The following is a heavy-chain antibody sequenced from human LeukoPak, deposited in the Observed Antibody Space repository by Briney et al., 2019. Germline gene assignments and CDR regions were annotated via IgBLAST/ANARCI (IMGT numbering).Heavy chain of an antibody. Sequence: GGSLRLSCAASGFIFTDYAMHWVRQPPGKGLEWVALVSYDGRNENYADSVKGRFTISRDNSKNTLYLQMNSLRAEDTAVYYCARSPSPLTVLLWFGEPGWFDPWGQGTLVTVSS. CDR3: ARSPSPLTVLLWFGEPGWFDP. J-gene: IGHJ5*02. CDR1: GFIFTDYA. V-gene: IGHV3-30*14. CDR2: VSYDGRNE. D-gene: IGHD3-10*01.